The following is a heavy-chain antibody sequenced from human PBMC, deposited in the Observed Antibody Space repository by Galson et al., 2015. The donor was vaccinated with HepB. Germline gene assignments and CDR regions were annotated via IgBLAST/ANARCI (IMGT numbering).Heavy chain of an antibody. CDR2: ISGSGGST. CDR1: GFTFSSYA. CDR3: AKDPGYGKALDY. J-gene: IGHJ4*02. V-gene: IGHV3-23*01. Sequence: SLRLSCAASGFTFSSYAMSWVRQAPGKGLEWVSGISGSGGSTYYADSVKGRFTISRDNSKNTLYLQMNSLRAEDTAVYYCAKDPGYGKALDYWGQGTLVTVSS. D-gene: IGHD2-15*01.